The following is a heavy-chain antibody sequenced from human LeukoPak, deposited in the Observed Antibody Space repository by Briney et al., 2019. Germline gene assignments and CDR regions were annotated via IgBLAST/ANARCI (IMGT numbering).Heavy chain of an antibody. CDR1: GGSISGFY. CDR2: TYYSGST. J-gene: IGHJ4*02. CDR3: ARVQSNWGTAYYFDY. D-gene: IGHD7-27*01. V-gene: IGHV4-59*01. Sequence: SETLSLTCTVSGGSISGFYWSWIRQPPGKGLEWIGYTYYSGSTNYNPSLKSRVTISVDMSKNQFSLKLSSVTAADTAVYFCARVQSNWGTAYYFDYWGQGTLVTVSS.